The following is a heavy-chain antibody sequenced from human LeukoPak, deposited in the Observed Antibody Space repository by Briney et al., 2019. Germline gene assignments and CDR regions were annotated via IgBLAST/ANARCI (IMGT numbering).Heavy chain of an antibody. CDR1: GFIFSRYS. D-gene: IGHD5-12*01. CDR2: IRSSSET. V-gene: IGHV3-48*01. Sequence: GGSLRLSCAASGFIFSRYSMNWVRQAPGKGLEWVSHIRSSSETFYADSVKGRFTISRDNARNSLYLQMNNLRGEDTAIYYCARDAGNSGYGCDLWGQGTLVTVSS. CDR3: ARDAGNSGYGCDL. J-gene: IGHJ5*02.